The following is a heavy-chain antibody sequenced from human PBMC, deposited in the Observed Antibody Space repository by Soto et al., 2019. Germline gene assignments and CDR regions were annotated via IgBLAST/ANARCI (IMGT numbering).Heavy chain of an antibody. J-gene: IGHJ4*02. V-gene: IGHV3-30*03. CDR3: ARDRALVRGIDY. Sequence: QVQLVESGGGVVQPGRSLRLSCVGSGFTLSSYGMHWVRQAPGKGLEWVAVISYDGSNKYYGDSVRGRFTISRDNSKNTLYLQMSSLRAEDTAVFYCARDRALVRGIDYWGQGTLVTVSS. D-gene: IGHD3-10*01. CDR1: GFTLSSYG. CDR2: ISYDGSNK.